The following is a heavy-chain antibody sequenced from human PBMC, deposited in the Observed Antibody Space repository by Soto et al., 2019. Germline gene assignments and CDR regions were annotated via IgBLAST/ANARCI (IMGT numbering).Heavy chain of an antibody. Sequence: PSETLSLTCSAHGGSFSTYFWTWMRQPPGKGLEWIGEVNQSGSANYNPSLESRVTISVDTSKKQFSLRLSSVTAADTAVYYCARERRVVGGYSSSWYDYFDSWGQGTLVTVS. CDR2: VNQSGSA. J-gene: IGHJ4*02. D-gene: IGHD6-13*01. CDR3: ARERRVVGGYSSSWYDYFDS. V-gene: IGHV4-34*01. CDR1: GGSFSTYF.